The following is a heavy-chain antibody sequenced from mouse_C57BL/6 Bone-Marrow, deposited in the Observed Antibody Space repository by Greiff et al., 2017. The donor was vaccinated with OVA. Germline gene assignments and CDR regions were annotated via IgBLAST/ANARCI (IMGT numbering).Heavy chain of an antibody. V-gene: IGHV1-62-2*01. D-gene: IGHD1-1*01. CDR2: FYPGSGSI. CDR1: GYTFTEYT. CDR3: ARHEGPYYDGSSTWFAY. J-gene: IGHJ3*01. Sequence: QVQLQQSGAELVKPGASVKLSCKASGYTFTEYTIHWVKQRSGQGLEWIGWFYPGSGSIKYNEKFKAKATLTADKTSSTVYMELSRLTSEDSAVYFCARHEGPYYDGSSTWFAYWGQGTLVTVSA.